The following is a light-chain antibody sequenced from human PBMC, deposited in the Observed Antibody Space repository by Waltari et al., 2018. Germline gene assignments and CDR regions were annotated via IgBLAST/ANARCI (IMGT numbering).Light chain of an antibody. CDR3: QQYGSSLWT. J-gene: IGKJ1*01. V-gene: IGKV3-20*01. Sequence: EIVLTQSPGPLSLSPGARATLSCRASQSVSSSYLAWYQQKRGQPPRLLIYGASSRATGIPDRFSGSGSGTDFTLTISRLEPEDFAVYYCQQYGSSLWTFGQGTKVEIK. CDR1: QSVSSSY. CDR2: GAS.